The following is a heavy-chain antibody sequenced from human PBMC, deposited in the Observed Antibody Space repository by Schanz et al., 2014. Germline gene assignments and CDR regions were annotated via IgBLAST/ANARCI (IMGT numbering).Heavy chain of an antibody. CDR3: ARERGRSSGWDDDAFDM. V-gene: IGHV3-21*01. CDR2: ISSSSSYI. CDR1: GFTFSYYN. Sequence: VLLVESGGGLVKPGGSLRLSCAASGFTFSYYNMNWVRQAPGKGLEWVSSISSSSSYIYYVDSVKGRFTISRDNAKNSLYLQMNTLRAEDTAVYYCARERGRSSGWDDDAFDMWGQGTVVTVSS. J-gene: IGHJ3*02. D-gene: IGHD6-19*01.